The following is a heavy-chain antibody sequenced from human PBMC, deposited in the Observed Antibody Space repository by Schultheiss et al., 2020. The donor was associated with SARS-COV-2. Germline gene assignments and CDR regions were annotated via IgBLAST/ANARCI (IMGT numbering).Heavy chain of an antibody. CDR1: GYTLTGNY. CDR2: INPISGDT. J-gene: IGHJ6*02. Sequence: ASVKVSCKASGYTLTGNYMHWVRQAPGQGLEWMGWINPISGDTNYAQEFQGRVTMTRDTSITTAYMEVSRLKSDDTAVYYCARAYYYHMDVWGQGTTVTVSS. CDR3: ARAYYYHMDV. V-gene: IGHV1-2*02.